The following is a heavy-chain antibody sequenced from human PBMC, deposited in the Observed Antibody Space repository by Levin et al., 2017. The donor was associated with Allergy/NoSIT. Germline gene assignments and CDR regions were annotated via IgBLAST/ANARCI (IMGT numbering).Heavy chain of an antibody. CDR2: IWYDGSNK. Sequence: GESLKISCAASGFTFSSYGMHWVRQAPGKGLEWVAVIWYDGSNKYYADSVKGRFTISRDNSKNTLYLQMNSLRAEDTAVYYCARGGLEYSSSSWFDYWGQGTLVTVSS. V-gene: IGHV3-33*01. J-gene: IGHJ4*02. CDR1: GFTFSSYG. CDR3: ARGGLEYSSSSWFDY. D-gene: IGHD6-6*01.